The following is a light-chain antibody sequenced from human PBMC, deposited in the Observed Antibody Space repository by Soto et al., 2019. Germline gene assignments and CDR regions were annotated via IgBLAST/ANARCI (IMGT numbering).Light chain of an antibody. CDR2: GAS. CDR1: QSISSY. Sequence: DIQMTQSPSSLSASVGDRVTITCRASQSISSYLNWYQQKPGKAPKLLSYGASSLQSGVPSRFSGIGSGTDFTLTISSLEPEDFATYYCQQSYNTPRTFGQGTKVEIK. J-gene: IGKJ1*01. V-gene: IGKV1-39*01. CDR3: QQSYNTPRT.